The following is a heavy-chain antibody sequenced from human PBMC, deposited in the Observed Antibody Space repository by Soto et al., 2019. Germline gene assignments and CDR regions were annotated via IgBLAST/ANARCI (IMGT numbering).Heavy chain of an antibody. CDR3: ARYDSSGYYWPYYYYGMDV. CDR2: ISSSSTYI. V-gene: IGHV3-21*01. D-gene: IGHD3-22*01. Sequence: ETLSLTCTVSGGSINDYNWSWIRQPPGKGLDCVSSISSSSTYIYYADSVKGRFTISRDNAKNSLYLQMNSLRAEDTAVYFCARYDSSGYYWPYYYYGMDVWGQGTTVTVSS. J-gene: IGHJ6*02. CDR1: GGSINDYN.